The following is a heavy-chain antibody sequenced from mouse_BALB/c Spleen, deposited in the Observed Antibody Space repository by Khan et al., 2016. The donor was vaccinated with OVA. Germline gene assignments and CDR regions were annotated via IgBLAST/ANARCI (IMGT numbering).Heavy chain of an antibody. Sequence: EVELVESGTVLAGPGASVKMSCKASGYSFTSYWMHWVTQRPGQGLEWIGAIYPGISDTRYNQKFKGKAKLTTVTSASTAYMELSSLTNEDSAVYYCTRSYDSYYFDYWGQGTTLTVSS. J-gene: IGHJ2*01. D-gene: IGHD2-4*01. CDR2: IYPGISDT. CDR1: GYSFTSYW. V-gene: IGHV1-5*01. CDR3: TRSYDSYYFDY.